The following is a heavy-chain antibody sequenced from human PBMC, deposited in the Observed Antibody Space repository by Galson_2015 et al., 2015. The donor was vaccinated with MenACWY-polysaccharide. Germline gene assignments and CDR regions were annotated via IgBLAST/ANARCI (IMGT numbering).Heavy chain of an antibody. CDR1: GGPISSYY. V-gene: IGHV4-59*01. D-gene: IGHD6-19*01. CDR3: ARAIAVAGQRREFDL. J-gene: IGHJ2*01. CDR2: INYSEST. Sequence: ETLSLTCTVSGGPISSYYWNWIRQPPGKGLGWVGSINYSESTNHNPSLKSRVTMSVDTSTNQFSLNLTSVADADTAVYYCARAIAVAGQRREFDLWGRGTLVTVSS.